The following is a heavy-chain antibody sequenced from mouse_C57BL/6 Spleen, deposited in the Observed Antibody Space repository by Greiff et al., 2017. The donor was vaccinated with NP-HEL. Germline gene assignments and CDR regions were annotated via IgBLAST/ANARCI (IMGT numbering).Heavy chain of an antibody. D-gene: IGHD3-2*02. J-gene: IGHJ2*01. CDR1: GYSITSGYY. Sequence: EVHLVESGPGLVKPSQSLSLTCSVTGYSITSGYYWNWIRQFPGNQLEWMGYISYDGSNNYNPSLKNRTSFTLDTSKNQFSLKLNSVTTEDTATDDCASPIYSGDYFDYWGQGTTLTVSS. CDR3: ASPIYSGDYFDY. V-gene: IGHV3-6*01. CDR2: ISYDGSN.